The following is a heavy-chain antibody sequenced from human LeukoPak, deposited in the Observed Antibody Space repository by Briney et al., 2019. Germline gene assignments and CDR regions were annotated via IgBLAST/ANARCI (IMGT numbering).Heavy chain of an antibody. CDR3: ASPYYFDSSGYYRLDY. Sequence: GGSLRLSCAASGFTFSSYTMHWVRQAPGKGLEWVAVISYDGSNKYYADSVKGRFTIPRDNSKNALYLQMNSLRAEDTAVYYCASPYYFDSSGYYRLDYWGQGTLVTVSS. J-gene: IGHJ4*02. V-gene: IGHV3-30-3*01. CDR2: ISYDGSNK. CDR1: GFTFSSYT. D-gene: IGHD3-22*01.